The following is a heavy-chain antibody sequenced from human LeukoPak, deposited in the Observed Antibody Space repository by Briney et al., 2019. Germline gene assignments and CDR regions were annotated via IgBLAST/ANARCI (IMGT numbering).Heavy chain of an antibody. CDR1: GFTFSSYS. Sequence: PGGSLRLSCVVSGFTFSSYSMNWVRQAPGKGLEWVSSISSSSSYIYYADSVKGRFTISRDNAKNSLYLQMKSLRAEDTAVYYCARDARTGDDAFDIWGQGTMVTVSS. CDR2: ISSSSSYI. V-gene: IGHV3-21*01. D-gene: IGHD7-27*01. J-gene: IGHJ3*02. CDR3: ARDARTGDDAFDI.